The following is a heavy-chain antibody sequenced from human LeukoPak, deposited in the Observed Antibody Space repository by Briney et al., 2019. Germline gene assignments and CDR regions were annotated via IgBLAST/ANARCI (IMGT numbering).Heavy chain of an antibody. D-gene: IGHD1-14*01. CDR2: INHSGST. J-gene: IGHJ5*02. CDR1: GGSFSGYY. V-gene: IGHV4-34*01. CDR3: ARGSIIRPAHTWFDP. Sequence: ASETLSLTCAVYGGSFSGYYWSWIRQPPGKGLEWIGEINHSGSTNYNPSLKSRGTISVDTSNTQFSLKLSSVTAADTAVYYCARGSIIRPAHTWFDPWGQGTLVTVSS.